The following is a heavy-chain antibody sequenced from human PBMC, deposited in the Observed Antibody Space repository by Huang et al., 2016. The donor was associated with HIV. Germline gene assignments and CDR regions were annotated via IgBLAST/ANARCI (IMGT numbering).Heavy chain of an antibody. CDR1: GGSLDGYY. CDR3: ARGFYDDGSTYWFFDL. Sequence: QVQLQQWGTGLLKPSETLSLTCAVDGGSLDGYYWTWIRQSPTEGLQWLGEISHSGRTNYSPSLKRRVTISRDTIKDQFSLMLKSVTAADTAVYYCARGFYDDGSTYWFFDLWGRGSLVTVSS. D-gene: IGHD3-16*01. V-gene: IGHV4-34*02. CDR2: ISHSGRT. J-gene: IGHJ2*01.